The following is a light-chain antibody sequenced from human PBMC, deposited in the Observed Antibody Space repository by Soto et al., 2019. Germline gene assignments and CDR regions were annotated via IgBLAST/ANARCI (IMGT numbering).Light chain of an antibody. CDR3: QQRGDWPPIT. CDR1: QGVTTN. J-gene: IGKJ5*01. CDR2: DVS. Sequence: EIVMTQSPGTLSVNPVERPTLSCRAGQGVTTNFAWYQQKSGQSPRLLIYDVSTRATGIPARFSGSGSGTEFTLTISSLQSEDFAVYYCQQRGDWPPITFGQGTRLE. V-gene: IGKV3-15*01.